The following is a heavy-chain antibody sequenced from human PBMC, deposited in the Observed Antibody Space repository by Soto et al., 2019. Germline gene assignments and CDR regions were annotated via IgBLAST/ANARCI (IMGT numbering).Heavy chain of an antibody. D-gene: IGHD2-2*01. V-gene: IGHV3-23*01. CDR2: ISGSGGST. CDR3: AKDLYCSSTSCYAGRYFDY. J-gene: IGHJ4*02. CDR1: GFTFSSYA. Sequence: EVQLLESGGGLVQPGGSLRLSCAASGFTFSSYAMSWVRQAPGKGLEWVSAISGSGGSTYYADSVKGRSTISRDNSKNTLYLQMNSLRAEDTAVYYCAKDLYCSSTSCYAGRYFDYWGQGTLVTVSS.